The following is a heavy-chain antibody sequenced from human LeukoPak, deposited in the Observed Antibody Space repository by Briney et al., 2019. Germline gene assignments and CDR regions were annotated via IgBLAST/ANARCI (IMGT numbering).Heavy chain of an antibody. J-gene: IGHJ4*02. CDR3: ANTYYGYVWGSN. D-gene: IGHD3-16*01. Sequence: PSGGSLRLSCAASGFTFSSYSMNWVRQAPGKGLEWVSYISSGSSTIYYADSVKGRFTISRDNAKNSLYLQMNSLRDEDTAVYYCANTYYGYVWGSNWGQGTLVTVSS. CDR2: ISSGSSTI. CDR1: GFTFSSYS. V-gene: IGHV3-48*02.